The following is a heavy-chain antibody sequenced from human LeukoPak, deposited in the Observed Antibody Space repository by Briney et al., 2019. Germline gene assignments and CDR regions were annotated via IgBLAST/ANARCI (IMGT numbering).Heavy chain of an antibody. J-gene: IGHJ4*02. Sequence: PGGSLRLSCAASGFTFDDYAMSWVRQAPGKGLEWVSGINWNGGRTAYADSVRGRFTISRDNAKNSLYLQMNSLRAEDTAVYYCAKDREYHYVSGVFDYWGQGTLVTVSS. CDR2: INWNGGRT. V-gene: IGHV3-20*04. CDR1: GFTFDDYA. D-gene: IGHD3-10*01. CDR3: AKDREYHYVSGVFDY.